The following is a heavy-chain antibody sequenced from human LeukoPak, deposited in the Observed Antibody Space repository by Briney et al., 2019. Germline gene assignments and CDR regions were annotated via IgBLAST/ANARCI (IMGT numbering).Heavy chain of an antibody. D-gene: IGHD3-3*01. CDR3: ATDPYYDFWSGSGVY. CDR1: GFTFSSYA. V-gene: IGHV3-7*01. J-gene: IGHJ4*02. CDR2: IKQDGSEK. Sequence: PGGSLRLSCAASGFTFSSYAMNWVRQAPGKGLKWVANIKQDGSEKYYVDSVKGRFTISRDNAKNSLYLQMNSLRAEDTAVYYCATDPYYDFWSGSGVYWGQGTLVTVSS.